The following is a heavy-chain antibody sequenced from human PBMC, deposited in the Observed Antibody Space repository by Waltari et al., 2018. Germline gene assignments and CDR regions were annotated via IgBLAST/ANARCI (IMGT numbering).Heavy chain of an antibody. D-gene: IGHD2-21*01. V-gene: IGHV1-69*04. CDR1: GGTFSSYA. J-gene: IGHJ6*03. Sequence: QVQLVQSGAEAKKPGSSVKVSCKASGGTFSSYAISWVRQAPGQGLEWMGGIIPILGIANYAQKFQGRVTITADESTSTAYMELSSLRSEDTAVYYCARGCGGDCYRYYYYYYYMDVWGKGTTVTVSS. CDR2: IIPILGIA. CDR3: ARGCGGDCYRYYYYYYYMDV.